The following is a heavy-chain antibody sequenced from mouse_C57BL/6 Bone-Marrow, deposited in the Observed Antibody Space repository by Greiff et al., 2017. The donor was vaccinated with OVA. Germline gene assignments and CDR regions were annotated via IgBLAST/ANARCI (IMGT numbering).Heavy chain of an antibody. CDR1: GYTFTGYW. J-gene: IGHJ1*03. Sequence: VQLQESGAELMKPGASVKLSCKATGYTFTGYWIEWVKQRPGHGLEWIGEILPGSGSTTYNEKFKGKATFTADTSSNTAYMQLSSLTTEDSAIYYCARKGSYRYFDVWGTGTTVTVSS. CDR3: ARKGSYRYFDV. CDR2: ILPGSGST. D-gene: IGHD1-1*01. V-gene: IGHV1-9*01.